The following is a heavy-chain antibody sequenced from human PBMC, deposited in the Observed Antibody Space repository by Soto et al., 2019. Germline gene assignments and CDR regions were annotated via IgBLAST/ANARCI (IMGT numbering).Heavy chain of an antibody. J-gene: IGHJ6*02. V-gene: IGHV1-46*01. CDR1: GYTFTSYY. CDR2: INPSGGSA. CDR3: ARDPNFSLTYNYYGMDV. D-gene: IGHD7-27*01. Sequence: ASVKVSCKASGYTFTSYYIHWVRQAPGQGLEWMGIINPSGGSASYARKFQGRVAMTRDTSTSTVYMEVSSLGYDDTAVYYCARDPNFSLTYNYYGMDVWGQGTTVTVSS.